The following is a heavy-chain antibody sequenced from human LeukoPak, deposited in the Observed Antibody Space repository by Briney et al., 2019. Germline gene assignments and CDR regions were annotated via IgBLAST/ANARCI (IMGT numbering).Heavy chain of an antibody. J-gene: IGHJ4*02. V-gene: IGHV3-15*01. CDR1: GFTFSNAW. D-gene: IGHD1-1*01. Sequence: GGSLRLSFAASGFTFSNAWMSWVRQAPGKGLEWVGRIKSKTDGGTTDYAAPVKGRFTISRDDSKNTLYLQMNSLKTEDTAVYYCTAVVLYNWNDVGDYWGQGTLVTVSS. CDR2: IKSKTDGGTT. CDR3: TAVVLYNWNDVGDY.